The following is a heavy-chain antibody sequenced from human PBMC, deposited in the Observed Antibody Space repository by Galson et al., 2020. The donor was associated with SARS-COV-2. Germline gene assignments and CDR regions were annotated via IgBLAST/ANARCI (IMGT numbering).Heavy chain of an antibody. CDR3: ARSGDDYGSGSFSY. CDR2: ISAYNGNT. CDR1: GYRFTSYG. V-gene: IGHV1-18*01. J-gene: IGHJ4*02. D-gene: IGHD3-10*01. Sequence: ASVKVSCKTSGYRFTSYGISRVRQAPGQGLEWMGWISAYNGNTNYAQKFQGRVTLTTETSTSTAYMDLRSLRSDDTAVYYCARSGDDYGSGSFSYWGQGTLVTVSS.